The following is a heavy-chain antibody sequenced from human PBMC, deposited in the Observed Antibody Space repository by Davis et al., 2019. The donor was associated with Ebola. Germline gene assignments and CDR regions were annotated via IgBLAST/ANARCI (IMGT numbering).Heavy chain of an antibody. J-gene: IGHJ4*02. V-gene: IGHV4-34*01. CDR1: GGSFSGCY. Sequence: SETLSLTCAVYGGSFSGCYWTWIRQSPGKGLEWIGEVNQSGGASYNPSLTSRVTISVDSSTNHLSLRLTSVTAADTAVYYCARGLYGRRLRFWGQGTLVTVSS. CDR2: VNQSGGA. D-gene: IGHD3-10*01. CDR3: ARGLYGRRLRF.